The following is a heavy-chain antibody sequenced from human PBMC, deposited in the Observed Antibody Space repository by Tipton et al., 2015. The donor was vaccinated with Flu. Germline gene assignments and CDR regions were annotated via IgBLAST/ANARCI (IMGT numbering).Heavy chain of an antibody. J-gene: IGHJ4*02. CDR1: GYSFTNFG. Sequence: QVQLVQSGAEVKKPGASVKVSCKASGYSFTNFGISWVRQAPGQGLEWMGWISAYNGNTHYAQKFQGRVTMTTDTSTSTAYMELRSLRSDDTAVYYRASPSIAARYDYWGQGTLVTVSS. CDR3: ASPSIAARYDY. CDR2: ISAYNGNT. V-gene: IGHV1-18*01. D-gene: IGHD6-6*01.